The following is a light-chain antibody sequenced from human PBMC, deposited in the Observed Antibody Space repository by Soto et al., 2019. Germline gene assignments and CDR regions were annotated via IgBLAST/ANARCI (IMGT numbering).Light chain of an antibody. J-gene: IGKJ4*01. CDR1: HNIVNY. V-gene: IGKV1-39*01. CDR3: QQTYSVPLT. Sequence: DIQMTQSPSSLSASVGDRVTITCRASHNIVNYLNWYQRKPGKAPQLLIYGASSLQRGVPSRFSGSGSGTDFTLTISTLQPEDFATFYCQQTYSVPLTFGGGTRWIS. CDR2: GAS.